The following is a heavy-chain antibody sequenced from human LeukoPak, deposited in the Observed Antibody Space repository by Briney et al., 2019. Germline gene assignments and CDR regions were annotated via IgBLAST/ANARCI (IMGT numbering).Heavy chain of an antibody. CDR1: GFTFDDYG. Sequence: GGSLRLSCAASGFTFDDYGMNWVRQAPGKGLEWVSGITWNGGSTGYADSVKGRFTISRDNAKNSLYLQMNSLRAEDTALYYCATVDSSGYYRFDYWGQGTLVTVSS. J-gene: IGHJ4*02. V-gene: IGHV3-20*04. CDR3: ATVDSSGYYRFDY. D-gene: IGHD3-22*01. CDR2: ITWNGGST.